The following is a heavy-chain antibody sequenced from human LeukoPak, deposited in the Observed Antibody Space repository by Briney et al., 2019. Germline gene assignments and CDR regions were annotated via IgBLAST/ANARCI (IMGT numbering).Heavy chain of an antibody. Sequence: PSQTLSLTCTVSGGSISSGGYYWSWIRQHPGKGLEWIGYIYYSGSTYYSPSLKSRVTISVDTSKNQFSLKLSSVTAADTAVYYCARARGDYYDSSGYFDYWGQGTLVTVSS. CDR1: GGSISSGGYY. V-gene: IGHV4-31*03. CDR2: IYYSGST. D-gene: IGHD3-22*01. J-gene: IGHJ4*02. CDR3: ARARGDYYDSSGYFDY.